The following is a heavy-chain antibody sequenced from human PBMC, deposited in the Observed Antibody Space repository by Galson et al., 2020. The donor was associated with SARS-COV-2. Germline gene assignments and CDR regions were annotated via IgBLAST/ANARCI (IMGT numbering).Heavy chain of an antibody. J-gene: IGHJ5*02. Sequence: GSLRLSCAASGFTFSSYGMHWVRQAPGKGLEWVAVISYDGSNKYYADSVKGRFTISRDNSKNTLYLQMNSLRAEDTAVYYCAKDLMGSSGWYGGAWFDPWGQGTLVTVSS. D-gene: IGHD6-19*01. CDR3: AKDLMGSSGWYGGAWFDP. CDR1: GFTFSSYG. V-gene: IGHV3-30*18. CDR2: ISYDGSNK.